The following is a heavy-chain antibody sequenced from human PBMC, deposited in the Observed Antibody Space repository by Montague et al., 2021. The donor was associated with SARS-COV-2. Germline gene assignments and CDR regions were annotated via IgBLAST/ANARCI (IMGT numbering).Heavy chain of an antibody. V-gene: IGHV3-23*01. Sequence: SLRLSCAASGFTFSNYAMNWVRLAPGKGLGWVSFISGSSGITYYADSVKGRFTISRDNSKNTLYLQMNSLRAEDTAVYYCAKKVYGSTNNWFDPWGQGTLVTVSS. CDR2: ISGSSGIT. CDR3: AKKVYGSTNNWFDP. D-gene: IGHD1-14*01. J-gene: IGHJ5*02. CDR1: GFTFSNYA.